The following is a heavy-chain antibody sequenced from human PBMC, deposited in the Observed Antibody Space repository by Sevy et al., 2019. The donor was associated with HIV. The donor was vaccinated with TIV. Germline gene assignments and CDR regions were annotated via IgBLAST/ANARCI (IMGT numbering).Heavy chain of an antibody. CDR3: VRSREPAHYDILTGGWFDP. D-gene: IGHD3-9*01. CDR1: GFTFRTYI. Sequence: ASVKVSCKASGFTFRTYIMHWVRQAPGQRPEWMGWIHGGNGNTEYSQKFQGRVTITRDTSASTTYMEVGSLRSEDTAVYYCVRSREPAHYDILTGGWFDPWGQGTLVTVSS. V-gene: IGHV1-3*01. CDR2: IHGGNGNT. J-gene: IGHJ5*02.